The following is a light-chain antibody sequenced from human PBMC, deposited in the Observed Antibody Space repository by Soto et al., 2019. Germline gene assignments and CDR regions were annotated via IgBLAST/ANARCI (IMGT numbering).Light chain of an antibody. Sequence: QSALTQPASVSGSPGQSITIYCTGTSGDVGGYKFVSWYQQHPGKAPKLLIYGNSNRPSGVPDRFSGSKSGTSASLAITGLQAEDEADYYCQSYDSSLSGWVFGGGTKLTVL. CDR3: QSYDSSLSGWV. J-gene: IGLJ3*02. CDR1: SGDVGGYKF. CDR2: GNS. V-gene: IGLV2-14*03.